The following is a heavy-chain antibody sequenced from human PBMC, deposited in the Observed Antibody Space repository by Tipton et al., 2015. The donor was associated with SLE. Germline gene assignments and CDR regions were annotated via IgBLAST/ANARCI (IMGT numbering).Heavy chain of an antibody. Sequence: TLSLTCAVYGGSFSGYYWSWIRQPPGKGLEWIGEINHSGSTNYNPSLKSRVTISVDTSKNQFSLKLSSVTAADTAVYYCASGRGYSGYDDYYYYGMDGWGQGTTVTVSS. J-gene: IGHJ6*02. V-gene: IGHV4-34*01. CDR2: INHSGST. CDR1: GGSFSGYY. CDR3: ASGRGYSGYDDYYYYGMDG. D-gene: IGHD5-12*01.